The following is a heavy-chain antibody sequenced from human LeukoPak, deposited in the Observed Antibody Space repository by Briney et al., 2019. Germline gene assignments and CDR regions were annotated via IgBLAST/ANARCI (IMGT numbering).Heavy chain of an antibody. CDR1: GYTFTSYG. D-gene: IGHD3-10*01. J-gene: IGHJ4*02. CDR3: ARTQYYYGSGSYYLFDY. CDR2: ISAYNGNT. V-gene: IGHV1-18*01. Sequence: GASVKVSCKASGYTFTSYGISWVRQAPGQGLEWMGWISAYNGNTNYAQKLQGRVTMTTDTSTSTAYMELRSLRSDDTAVYYCARTQYYYGSGSYYLFDYWGQGTLVTVSS.